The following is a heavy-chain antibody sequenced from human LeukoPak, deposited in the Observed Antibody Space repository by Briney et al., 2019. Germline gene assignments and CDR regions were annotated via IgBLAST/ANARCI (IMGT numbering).Heavy chain of an antibody. CDR1: GGSFSGYY. D-gene: IGHD5-24*01. Sequence: PSETLSLTCAVYGGSFSGYYWSWIRQPPGKGLEWIGEINHSGSTNYNPSLKSRVTISADTSKNQFSLKLSSVTAADTAVYYCARGLGDGYNSFDYWGQGTLVTVSS. J-gene: IGHJ4*02. V-gene: IGHV4-34*01. CDR3: ARGLGDGYNSFDY. CDR2: INHSGST.